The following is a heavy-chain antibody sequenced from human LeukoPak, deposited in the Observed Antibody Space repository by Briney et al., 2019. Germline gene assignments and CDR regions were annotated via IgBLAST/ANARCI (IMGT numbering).Heavy chain of an antibody. J-gene: IGHJ5*02. D-gene: IGHD3-22*01. CDR1: GGSISSDNYS. Sequence: SQTLSLTCTVSGGSISSDNYSWSWIRQPAGKGLEWIGRVYTSGSTNYNPSLKSRVTISVDTSKKQFSLKLSSVTAADTAVYYCAREKIGYYDGSGRGWFDPWGQGTLVTVSS. V-gene: IGHV4-61*02. CDR2: VYTSGST. CDR3: AREKIGYYDGSGRGWFDP.